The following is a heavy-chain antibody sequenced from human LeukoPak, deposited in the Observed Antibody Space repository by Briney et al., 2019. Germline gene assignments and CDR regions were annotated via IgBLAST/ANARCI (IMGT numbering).Heavy chain of an antibody. CDR3: ARVVVVPAAIGPHYYYYYYMDV. J-gene: IGHJ6*03. V-gene: IGHV3-48*03. CDR1: GFTFSSYE. Sequence: GGSLRLSCAASGFTFSSYEMNWVRQAPGKGLDWVSYISSSGSNIYYADSVKGRFTISRDNAKNSLYLQMNSLRAEDTAVYYCARVVVVPAAIGPHYYYYYYMDVWGKGTTVTVSS. CDR2: ISSSGSNI. D-gene: IGHD2-2*01.